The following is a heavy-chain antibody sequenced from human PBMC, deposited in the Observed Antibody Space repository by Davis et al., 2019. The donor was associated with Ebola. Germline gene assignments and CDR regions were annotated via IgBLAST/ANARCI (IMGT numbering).Heavy chain of an antibody. Sequence: GESLKISCAASGFTFSSYGMHWVRQAPGKGLEWVAVIWYDGSNKYYADSVKGRFTISRDNSKNTLYLQMNSLRAEDTAVYYCARGPFMVVAARYYYYYYGMDVWGQGTTVTVSS. CDR1: GFTFSSYG. CDR3: ARGPFMVVAARYYYYYYGMDV. CDR2: IWYDGSNK. D-gene: IGHD2-15*01. V-gene: IGHV3-33*01. J-gene: IGHJ6*02.